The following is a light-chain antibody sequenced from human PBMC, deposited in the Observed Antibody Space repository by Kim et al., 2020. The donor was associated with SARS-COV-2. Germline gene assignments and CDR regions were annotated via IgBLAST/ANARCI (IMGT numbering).Light chain of an antibody. J-gene: IGLJ3*02. CDR3: CSYAGRYTWV. V-gene: IGLV2-11*01. Sequence: QSALTQPRSVSGSPGQSVTISCTGTSSDVGGYNHVSWYQHHPGKAPRLMIYDVTQRPSGVPDRFSGSKSGNTASLTISGLQAEDEADYFCCSYAGRYTWVFGGGTQLTVL. CDR2: DVT. CDR1: SSDVGGYNH.